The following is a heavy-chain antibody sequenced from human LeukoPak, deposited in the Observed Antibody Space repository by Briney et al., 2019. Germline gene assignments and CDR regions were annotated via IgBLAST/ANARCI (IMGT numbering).Heavy chain of an antibody. J-gene: IGHJ5*02. D-gene: IGHD3-16*02. CDR1: GFTFSSYE. CDR3: AKEYYDYVWGSYRPNWFDP. CDR2: ISSSGSTI. Sequence: GGSLRLSCAASGFTFSSYEMNWVRQAPGKGLEWVSYISSSGSTIYYADSVKGRFTISRDNSKNTLYLQMNSLRAEDTAVYYCAKEYYDYVWGSYRPNWFDPWGQGTLVTVSS. V-gene: IGHV3-48*03.